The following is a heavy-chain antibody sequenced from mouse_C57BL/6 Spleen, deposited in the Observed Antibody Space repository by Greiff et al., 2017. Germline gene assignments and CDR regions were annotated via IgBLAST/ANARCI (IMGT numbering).Heavy chain of an antibody. V-gene: IGHV1-82*01. D-gene: IGHD4-1*01. J-gene: IGHJ2*01. CDR1: GYAFSSSW. Sequence: QVQLKQSGPELVKPGASVKISCKASGYAFSSSWMNWVKQRPGQGLEWIGRIYPGDGDTNYNGKFKGKATLTADKSSSTAYMQLSSLTSEDSAVXFCARGVTGTLGDYWGQGTTLTVSS. CDR2: IYPGDGDT. CDR3: ARGVTGTLGDY.